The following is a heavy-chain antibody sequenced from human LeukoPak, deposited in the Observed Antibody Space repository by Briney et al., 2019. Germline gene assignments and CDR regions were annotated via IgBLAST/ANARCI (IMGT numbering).Heavy chain of an antibody. D-gene: IGHD3-3*01. CDR2: ISPDASTT. Sequence: GGSLRLSCAASGFTFRSNWMHWVRQAPGKGLVWVSRISPDASTTTYTDSVRGRFTISRDNSKNTLFLQMNSLRAEDTAVYYCAKSVVYYDFWSLPNDYWGQGTLVTVSS. V-gene: IGHV3-74*01. CDR1: GFTFRSNW. J-gene: IGHJ4*02. CDR3: AKSVVYYDFWSLPNDY.